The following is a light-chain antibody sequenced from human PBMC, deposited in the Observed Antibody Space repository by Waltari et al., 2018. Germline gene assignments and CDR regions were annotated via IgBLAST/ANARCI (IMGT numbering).Light chain of an antibody. Sequence: DIVMTPSPDYLLVSLGALANLNCTSSQNLLYTSNNTNSLAWYQQKPGQPPKLLIYWASTRQSGVPDRFGGSGSGTDFTLTISSLQAEDVALYYCQQYYSIPWTFGQGTKVEIK. CDR1: QNLLYTSNNTNS. J-gene: IGKJ1*01. V-gene: IGKV4-1*01. CDR2: WAS. CDR3: QQYYSIPWT.